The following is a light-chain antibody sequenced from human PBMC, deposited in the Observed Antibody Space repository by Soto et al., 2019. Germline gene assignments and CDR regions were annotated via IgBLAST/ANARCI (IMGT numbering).Light chain of an antibody. V-gene: IGKV3-15*01. CDR1: QSVSSN. CDR2: GAS. CDR3: QQYNNWPPME. J-gene: IGKJ1*01. Sequence: EIVMPQSPATLSVSPGERATLSCRASQSVSSNLAWYQQKPGQAPRLLIYGASTRATGIPARFSGSGSGTAFTLTISSLQSEDFAVYSCQQYNNWPPMEFGQGTKVEIK.